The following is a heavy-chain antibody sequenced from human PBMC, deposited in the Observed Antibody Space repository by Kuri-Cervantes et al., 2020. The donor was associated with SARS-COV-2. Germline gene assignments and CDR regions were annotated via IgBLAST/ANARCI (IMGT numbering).Heavy chain of an antibody. Sequence: ASVKVSCKASGYTFTGYYMHWVRQAPGQGLEWMGGFDPEDGETIYAQKFQGRVTITADESTSTAYMELSSLRSEDTAVYYCARDFAGYSSDEYYFDYWGQGTLVTVSS. J-gene: IGHJ4*02. V-gene: IGHV1-24*01. CDR3: ARDFAGYSSDEYYFDY. D-gene: IGHD6-25*01. CDR1: GYTFTGYY. CDR2: FDPEDGET.